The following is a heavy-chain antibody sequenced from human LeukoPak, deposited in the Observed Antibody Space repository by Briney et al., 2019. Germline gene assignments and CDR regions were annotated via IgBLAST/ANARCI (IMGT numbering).Heavy chain of an antibody. D-gene: IGHD3-9*01. V-gene: IGHV1-2*02. Sequence: GASVKVSCKASGYTFTGYYMHWVRQAPGQGLEWMGWINPNSGGTNYAQKFQGRVTMTRDTSISTAYMELSRLRSDDTAVYYCATTVLAVLRYSFDYWGQGTLVTVSS. J-gene: IGHJ4*02. CDR2: INPNSGGT. CDR3: ATTVLAVLRYSFDY. CDR1: GYTFTGYY.